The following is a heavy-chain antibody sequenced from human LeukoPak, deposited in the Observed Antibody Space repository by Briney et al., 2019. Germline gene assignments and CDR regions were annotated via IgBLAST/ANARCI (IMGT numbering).Heavy chain of an antibody. J-gene: IGHJ4*02. CDR3: ARVVVGATYFDY. Sequence: SETLSLTRTVSGGSISSGGYYWSWIRQHPGKGLEWIGYIYYSGSTYYNPSLKSRVTISVDTSKNQFSLKLSSVTAADTAVYYCARVVVGATYFDYWGQGTLVTVSS. V-gene: IGHV4-31*03. D-gene: IGHD1-26*01. CDR1: GGSISSGGYY. CDR2: IYYSGST.